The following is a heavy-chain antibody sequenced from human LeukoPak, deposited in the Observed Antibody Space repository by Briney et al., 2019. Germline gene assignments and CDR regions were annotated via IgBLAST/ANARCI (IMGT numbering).Heavy chain of an antibody. Sequence: ASVKVSCKASGYTFTSYDINWVRQATGQGLEWMGWMNPNSGNTGYAQKFQGRVTMTRNTSISTAYMELSSLRSEDTAVYYCARVGSSWLRPNWFDPWGQGTLVTVSS. CDR3: ARVGSSWLRPNWFDP. CDR2: MNPNSGNT. J-gene: IGHJ5*02. CDR1: GYTFTSYD. D-gene: IGHD6-13*01. V-gene: IGHV1-8*01.